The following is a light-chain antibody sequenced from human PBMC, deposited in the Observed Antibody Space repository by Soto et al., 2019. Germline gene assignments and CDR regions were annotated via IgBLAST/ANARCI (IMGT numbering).Light chain of an antibody. V-gene: IGKV1-9*01. CDR1: QGISSY. Sequence: DIQLTQSPSFLSASVRDRVTITCRASQGISSYLAWYQQKPGKAPKLLIYSASTLQSGVPSRFSGSGSGTEFTLTISSLQPDDVATYYCQQLKSFPVTFGQGTRLEIK. CDR2: SAS. J-gene: IGKJ5*01. CDR3: QQLKSFPVT.